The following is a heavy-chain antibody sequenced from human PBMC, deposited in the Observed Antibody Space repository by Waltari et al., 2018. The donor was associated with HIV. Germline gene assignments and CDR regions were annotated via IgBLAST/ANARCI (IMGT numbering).Heavy chain of an antibody. CDR3: ARGGADGVYIPPPNIEYLLT. J-gene: IGHJ1*01. CDR2: IIPVFQST. V-gene: IGHV1-69*12. Sequence: QVQLVQSGAEVKKPGSSVRVSCTASGGTFSRYAVSWIRQPPGQGLEWMGGIIPVFQSTHYGQKFQDRLTITADESTNTIFMDLKSLTSDDSAVYYCARGGADGVYIPPPNIEYLLTWGQGTHVTVSS. CDR1: GGTFSRYA. D-gene: IGHD4-17*01.